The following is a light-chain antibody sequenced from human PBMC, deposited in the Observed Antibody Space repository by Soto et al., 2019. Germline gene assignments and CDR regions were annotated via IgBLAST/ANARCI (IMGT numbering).Light chain of an antibody. CDR2: DAT. V-gene: IGKV1-5*01. CDR3: LQYNRYAPWT. CDR1: QFINNW. Sequence: DIQMTQSPSTLSASVGDRVTITCRASQFINNWLSWYQQKPGKAPKLLISDATNLELGVPPRFGGSGSGTEFPLTISRLQPDYFATYSFLQYNRYAPWTFGQGPKVEI. J-gene: IGKJ1*01.